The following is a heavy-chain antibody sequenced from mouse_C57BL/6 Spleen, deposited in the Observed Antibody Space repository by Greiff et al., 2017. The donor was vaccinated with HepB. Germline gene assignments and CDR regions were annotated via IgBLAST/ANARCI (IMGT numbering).Heavy chain of an antibody. CDR1: GYAFSSSW. D-gene: IGHD2-4*01. CDR2: IYPGDGDT. CDR3: ARGPYDYPTWFAY. J-gene: IGHJ3*01. Sequence: VQLQQSGPELVKPGASVKISCKASGYAFSSSWMNWVKQRPGKGLEWIGRIYPGDGDTNYNGKFKGKATLTADKSSSTAYMQLSSLTSEDSAVYFCARGPYDYPTWFAYWGQGTLVTVSA. V-gene: IGHV1-82*01.